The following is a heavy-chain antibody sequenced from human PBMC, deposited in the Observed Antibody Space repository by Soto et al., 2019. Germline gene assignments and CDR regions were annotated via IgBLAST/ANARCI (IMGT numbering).Heavy chain of an antibody. Sequence: QVQLVESGGGVVQPGRSLRLSCAASGFTFSSYGMHWVRQAPGKGLEGVAVISYDGSNKYYADSVKGRFTISRDNSKNTLYLQMNSLRAEDTAVYYCAKDSRFPGTRGWFDPWGQGTLVTVSS. D-gene: IGHD1-1*01. V-gene: IGHV3-30*18. CDR3: AKDSRFPGTRGWFDP. J-gene: IGHJ5*02. CDR1: GFTFSSYG. CDR2: ISYDGSNK.